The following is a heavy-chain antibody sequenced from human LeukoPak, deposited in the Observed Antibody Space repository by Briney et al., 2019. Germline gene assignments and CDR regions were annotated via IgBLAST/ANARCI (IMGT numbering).Heavy chain of an antibody. J-gene: IGHJ3*02. V-gene: IGHV3-30-3*01. Sequence: PGRSLRLSCAASGFTFSSYAIHWVRQGPGKGLEWVAVISFDGNNKYYADSVKGRFTISRDNSKNTMYLQMNSLRAEDTAMYYCARAPMSYDSSGFGGAFDIWGQGTMVTVSS. CDR1: GFTFSSYA. CDR3: ARAPMSYDSSGFGGAFDI. CDR2: ISFDGNNK. D-gene: IGHD3-22*01.